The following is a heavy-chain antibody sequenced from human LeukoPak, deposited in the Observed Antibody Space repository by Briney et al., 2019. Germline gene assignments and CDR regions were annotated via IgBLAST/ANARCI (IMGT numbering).Heavy chain of an antibody. Sequence: PSGTLSLTCAVSGGSISSSNWWSWVRQPPGKGLEWIGEIHHSGSTNYNPSLKSRVTISVDKSKNQFSLKLSSVTAADTAVYYCARHPTMVRGVIITSPYYYYGMDVWGKGTTVTVSS. V-gene: IGHV4-4*02. CDR1: GGSISSSNW. CDR2: IHHSGST. D-gene: IGHD3-10*01. CDR3: ARHPTMVRGVIITSPYYYYGMDV. J-gene: IGHJ6*04.